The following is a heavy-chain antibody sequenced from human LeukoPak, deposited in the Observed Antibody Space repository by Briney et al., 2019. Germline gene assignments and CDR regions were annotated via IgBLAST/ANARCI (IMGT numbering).Heavy chain of an antibody. D-gene: IGHD3-3*01. V-gene: IGHV4-30-2*01. J-gene: IGHJ3*02. Sequence: KPSETLSLTCTVSGGSISSGGYYWSWTRQPPGKGLEWIGYIYHSGSTYYNPSLKSRVTISVDRSKNQFSLKLSSVTAADTAVYYCARDPASRITIFGVVTDGGAFDIWGQGTMVTVSS. CDR2: IYHSGST. CDR1: GGSISSGGYY. CDR3: ARDPASRITIFGVVTDGGAFDI.